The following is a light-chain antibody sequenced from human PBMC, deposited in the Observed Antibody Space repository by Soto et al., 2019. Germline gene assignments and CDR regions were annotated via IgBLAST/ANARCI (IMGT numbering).Light chain of an antibody. V-gene: IGKV3-15*01. J-gene: IGKJ1*01. Sequence: ELVMTQCPATLSVSPGARATLSCRASQSVSSNLAWYQQKPGQAPRLLIYGASTRATGIPARISVVGSGTEFTPAVTSLQSEFFAFDYCQQYDKWRTFGQGTKVDI. CDR1: QSVSSN. CDR2: GAS. CDR3: QQYDKWRT.